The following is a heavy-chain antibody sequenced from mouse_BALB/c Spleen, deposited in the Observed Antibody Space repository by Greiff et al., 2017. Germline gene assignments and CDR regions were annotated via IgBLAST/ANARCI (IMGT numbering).Heavy chain of an antibody. V-gene: IGHV1-39*01. J-gene: IGHJ2*01. CDR3: AREGTYYDYVYFDY. CDR1: GYSFTDYI. Sequence: VQLKQTGPELVKPGASVKISCKASGYSFTDYIMLWVKQSHGKSLEWIGNINPYYGSTSYNLKFKGKATLTVDKSSSTAYMQLNSLTSEDSAVYYCAREGTYYDYVYFDYWGQGTTLTVSS. CDR2: INPYYGST. D-gene: IGHD2-4*01.